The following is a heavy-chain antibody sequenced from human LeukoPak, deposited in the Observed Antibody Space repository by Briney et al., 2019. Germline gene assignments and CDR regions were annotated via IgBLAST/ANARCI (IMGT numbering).Heavy chain of an antibody. Sequence: SETLSLTCSVSGGSINSHQWAWIRQPPGKGLEWIAYISHSGSTYYNSSPKSRGTISSDTSKSQFSLKLSSVTAADTAVYFCARRWTHSDHYPVLDPWGQGTLVTVSS. J-gene: IGHJ5*02. D-gene: IGHD3-22*01. CDR1: GGSINSHQ. CDR3: ARRWTHSDHYPVLDP. V-gene: IGHV4-59*11. CDR2: ISHSGST.